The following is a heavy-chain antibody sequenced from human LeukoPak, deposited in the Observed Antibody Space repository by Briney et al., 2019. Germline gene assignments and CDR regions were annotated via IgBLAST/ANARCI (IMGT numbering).Heavy chain of an antibody. CDR1: GFTVSSNY. D-gene: IGHD5-24*01. CDR3: ARGAGYNYPYYFDY. CDR2: IYGGGNI. J-gene: IGHJ4*02. V-gene: IGHV3-53*01. Sequence: GGSLRLSCAASGFTVSSNYMNWVRQAPGKGLEWVSVIYGGGNIYYADSVKGRFTISRDNSKNTLYLRMNSLRAEDTAVYYCARGAGYNYPYYFDYWGQGTLVTVSS.